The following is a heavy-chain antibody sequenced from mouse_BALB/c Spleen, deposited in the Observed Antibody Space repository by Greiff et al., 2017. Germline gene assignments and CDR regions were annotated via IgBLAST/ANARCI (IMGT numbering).Heavy chain of an antibody. J-gene: IGHJ2*01. D-gene: IGHD2-1*01. V-gene: IGHV5-9-4*01. CDR2: ISSGGSYT. CDR3: AREGGGNYQYYFDY. CDR1: GFTFSSYA. Sequence: EVHLVESGGGLVKPGGSLKLSCAASGFTFSSYAMSWVRQSPEKRLEWVAEISSGGSYTYYPDTVTGRFTISRDNAKNTLYLEMSSLRSEDTAMYYCAREGGGNYQYYFDYWGQGTTLTVSS.